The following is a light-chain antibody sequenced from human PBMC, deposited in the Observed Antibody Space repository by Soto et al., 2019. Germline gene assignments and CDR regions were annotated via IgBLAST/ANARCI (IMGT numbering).Light chain of an antibody. Sequence: EIVLTQSPATLSLSPGERATLSCRASQSVRNYLAWYQQKPGQAPRLLIYGASTRATGIPARFSGSGSGTEFTLIISSLQSEDVAVYYCQQYYSTPRTFGQGTKVDIK. CDR3: QQYYSTPRT. V-gene: IGKV3-15*01. CDR2: GAS. CDR1: QSVRNY. J-gene: IGKJ1*01.